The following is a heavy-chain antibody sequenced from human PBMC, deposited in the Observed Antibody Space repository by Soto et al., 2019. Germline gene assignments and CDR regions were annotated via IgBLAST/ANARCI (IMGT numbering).Heavy chain of an antibody. Sequence: ASVKVSCKASGYAFTSYGISWVRQAPGQGLEWMGWISAYNGNTNYAQKLQGRVTMTTDTSTSIAYMELRSLRSDDTAVYYCARDRKDYDFQHWGQGTLVTVSS. D-gene: IGHD4-17*01. CDR1: GYAFTSYG. V-gene: IGHV1-18*01. CDR3: ARDRKDYDFQH. J-gene: IGHJ1*01. CDR2: ISAYNGNT.